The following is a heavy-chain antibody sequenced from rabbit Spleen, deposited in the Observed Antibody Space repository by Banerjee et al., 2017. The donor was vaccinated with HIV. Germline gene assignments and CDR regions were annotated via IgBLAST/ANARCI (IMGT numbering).Heavy chain of an antibody. J-gene: IGHJ4*01. Sequence: QEQLEESGGDLVKPGASLTLTCIASGVSFSGSSYMCWVRQAPGKGLEWIACIHTGSSAFTYFANWAKGRFTISKTSSTTVTLQMTSLTAADTATYFCARHASGSGSSYYFGLWGPGTLVTVS. CDR2: IHTGSSAFT. V-gene: IGHV1S45*01. D-gene: IGHD1-1*01. CDR1: GVSFSGSSY. CDR3: ARHASGSGSSYYFGL.